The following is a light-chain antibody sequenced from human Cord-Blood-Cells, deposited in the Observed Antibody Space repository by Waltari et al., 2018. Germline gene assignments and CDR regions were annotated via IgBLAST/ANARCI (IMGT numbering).Light chain of an antibody. J-gene: IGLJ1*01. CDR1: ALQKQH. CDR3: QSADSSGTYV. Sequence: SYELTQPPSVSVSPGQTARITRPGDALQKQHAYWYQQKPGQAPVLVIYKDSERPSGIPERFSGSSSGTTVTLTISGVQAEDEADYYCQSADSSGTYVFGTGTKVTVL. CDR2: KDS. V-gene: IGLV3-25*03.